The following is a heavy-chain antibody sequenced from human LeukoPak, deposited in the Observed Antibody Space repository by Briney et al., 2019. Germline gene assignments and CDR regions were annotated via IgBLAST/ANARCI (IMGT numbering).Heavy chain of an antibody. V-gene: IGHV1-46*01. D-gene: IGHD5-24*01. Sequence: ASVKVSFKASGYTFTSYYMHWVRQAPGQGREWMGIINPSGGSTSYAQKFQGRVTMTRHMSTSTVYMELSSLRSEGTAVYYCARWLQSERQFDYWGQGTLVTVSS. CDR2: INPSGGST. CDR3: ARWLQSERQFDY. CDR1: GYTFTSYY. J-gene: IGHJ4*02.